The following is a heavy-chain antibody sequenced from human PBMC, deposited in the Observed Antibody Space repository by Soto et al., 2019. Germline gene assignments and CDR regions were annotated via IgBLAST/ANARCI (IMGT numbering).Heavy chain of an antibody. CDR1: GGSIISTIHY. V-gene: IGHV4-39*01. CDR3: ARRVVREKAFDI. J-gene: IGHJ3*02. Sequence: QLQLQESGPGLVKPSETLSLSCGVSGGSIISTIHYWGWIRQPPGKGLGWFGSIYYSGNTTYNPSLKSRVTLSVDTSKNQFSLNLSSVTAADTAMYYCARRVVREKAFDIWGQGTMVAVSS. CDR2: IYYSGNT. D-gene: IGHD3-10*01.